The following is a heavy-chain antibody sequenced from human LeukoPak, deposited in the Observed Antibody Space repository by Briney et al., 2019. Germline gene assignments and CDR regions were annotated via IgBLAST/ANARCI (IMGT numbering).Heavy chain of an antibody. V-gene: IGHV4-30-2*01. CDR2: IYHSGST. J-gene: IGHJ4*02. CDR3: ARGTIFGVVSHFDY. D-gene: IGHD3-3*01. CDR1: GGSISSRGYS. Sequence: SQTLSLTCAVSGGSISSRGYSWSWIRQPPGKGLEWIGYIYHSGSTYYNPSLKSRVTISVDRSKNQFSLKLSSVTAADTAVYYCARGTIFGVVSHFDYWGQGTLVTVSS.